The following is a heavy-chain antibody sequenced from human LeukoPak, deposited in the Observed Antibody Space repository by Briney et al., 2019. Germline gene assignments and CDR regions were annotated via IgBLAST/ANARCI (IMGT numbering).Heavy chain of an antibody. Sequence: GGSLRLSCAVSGFTFSDYSMSWIRQAPGKGLEWISDISDTAKTIHYADSVKGRFTISRDNAKNSLYLQMNSLRAEDTAVYYCAREIPHMDVWGKGTTVTVSS. V-gene: IGHV3-11*04. D-gene: IGHD2-2*02. CDR2: ISDTAKTI. J-gene: IGHJ6*03. CDR1: GFTFSDYS. CDR3: AREIPHMDV.